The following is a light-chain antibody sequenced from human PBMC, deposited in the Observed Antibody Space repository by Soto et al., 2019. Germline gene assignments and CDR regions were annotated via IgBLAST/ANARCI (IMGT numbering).Light chain of an antibody. Sequence: EIVLTQSPATLSLSPGERATLSGRASQSVSSYLAWSQPKPGHAPRLRIYDASNRATGIPARLSVSGSGTDFTLTLSSLEPEDFAVYYCQQRSNWPSFGQGTKVDIK. CDR2: DAS. CDR3: QQRSNWPS. CDR1: QSVSSY. V-gene: IGKV3-11*01. J-gene: IGKJ1*01.